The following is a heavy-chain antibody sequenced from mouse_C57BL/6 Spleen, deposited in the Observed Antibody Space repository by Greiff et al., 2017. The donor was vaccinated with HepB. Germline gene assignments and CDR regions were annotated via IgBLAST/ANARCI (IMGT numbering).Heavy chain of an antibody. CDR3: ARRRYSNFGDYYAMDY. CDR2: IYPRDGST. D-gene: IGHD2-5*01. V-gene: IGHV1-85*01. Sequence: VQLQQSGPELVKPGASVKLSCKASGYTFTSYDINWVKQRPGQGLEWIGWIYPRDGSTKYNEKFKGKATLTVDTSSSTAYMELHSLTSEDSAVYFCARRRYSNFGDYYAMDYWGQGTSVTVSS. CDR1: GYTFTSYD. J-gene: IGHJ4*01.